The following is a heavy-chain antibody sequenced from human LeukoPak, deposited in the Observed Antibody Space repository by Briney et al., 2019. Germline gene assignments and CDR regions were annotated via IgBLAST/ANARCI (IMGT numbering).Heavy chain of an antibody. Sequence: GEPLKISCKGSAYSFNTYWLAWVRQMPGKGLEWMGSIYPGDSEITYSPSFQGPVTISADKSMNTAYLQWTTVQASDTAMYYCARQRCVSGRCYHTNVFDIWGQGTMVTISS. CDR2: IYPGDSEI. J-gene: IGHJ3*02. CDR1: AYSFNTYW. CDR3: ARQRCVSGRCYHTNVFDI. V-gene: IGHV5-51*01. D-gene: IGHD2-15*01.